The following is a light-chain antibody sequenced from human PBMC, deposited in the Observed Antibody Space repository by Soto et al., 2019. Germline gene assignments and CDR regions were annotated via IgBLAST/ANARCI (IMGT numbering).Light chain of an antibody. V-gene: IGLV2-8*01. CDR2: EVV. Sequence: QSALAQPHSSSVSPGQSVAISCTGTKNDIGVYDFVSWYQHHPGKAPRLIIYEVVQRPSGVPDRFSGSKSGNTASLTVSGLQAADEADYFCKSYAGSNTYVFGSGTRSPS. J-gene: IGLJ1*01. CDR1: KNDIGVYDF. CDR3: KSYAGSNTYV.